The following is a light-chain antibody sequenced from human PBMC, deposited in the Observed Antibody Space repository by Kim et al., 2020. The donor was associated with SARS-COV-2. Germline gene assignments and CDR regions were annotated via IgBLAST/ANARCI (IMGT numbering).Light chain of an antibody. V-gene: IGKV3-15*01. Sequence: EIVMTQSPATLSVSPGERATLSCRASQSVNSNLAWYQQKPGQAPTVIIYGAYTRATGIPARFSGRGSGTEFTLTISRLQSEDFALYYCQQYNDRPRTFGHGTKVDIK. CDR2: GAY. CDR1: QSVNSN. J-gene: IGKJ1*01. CDR3: QQYNDRPRT.